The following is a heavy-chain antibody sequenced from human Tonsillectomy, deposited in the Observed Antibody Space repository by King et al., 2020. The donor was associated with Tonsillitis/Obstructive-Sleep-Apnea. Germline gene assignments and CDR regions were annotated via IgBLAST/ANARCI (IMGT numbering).Heavy chain of an antibody. Sequence: VQLVESGGVVVQPGGSLRLSCAASGFTFDDYTMHWVRQAPGKGLEWVSLISWDGGSTYYADSVKGRFTISRDNSKNSLYLQMNSLRTEDTALYYCAKGLTGDRLLYYYYYMDVWGKGPTVPVSS. D-gene: IGHD7-27*01. V-gene: IGHV3-43*01. CDR2: ISWDGGST. J-gene: IGHJ6*03. CDR3: AKGLTGDRLLYYYYYMDV. CDR1: GFTFDDYT.